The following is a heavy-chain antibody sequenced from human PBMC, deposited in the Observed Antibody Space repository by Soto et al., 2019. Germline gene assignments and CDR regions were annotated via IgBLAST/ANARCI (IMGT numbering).Heavy chain of an antibody. D-gene: IGHD2-2*02. Sequence: QVQLQESGPGLVKPSETLSLTCTVSGGSVSSGSYYWSWIRQPPGKGLEWIGYIYYSGSTNYNPSLKSRVTISVDTSKKQFSLKLISVTAADTAVYYCASVTRTCISTSCYRYYYGMDVWGQGTTVTVSS. J-gene: IGHJ6*02. CDR3: ASVTRTCISTSCYRYYYGMDV. V-gene: IGHV4-61*01. CDR2: IYYSGST. CDR1: GGSVSSGSYY.